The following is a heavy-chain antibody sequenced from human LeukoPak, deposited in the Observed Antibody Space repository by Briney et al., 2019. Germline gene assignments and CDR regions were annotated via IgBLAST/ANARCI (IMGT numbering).Heavy chain of an antibody. CDR3: AKDIRVWGSYRYPCLDY. Sequence: GRSLRLSCAASGFSFSSYGMHWVRQAPGKGLEWVAVISYDGDNKYYADSVNGRFTISRDNSKNTLSLQMDSRRAEDTAVYYCAKDIRVWGSYRYPCLDYWGQGTLVTVSA. CDR1: GFSFSSYG. J-gene: IGHJ4*02. CDR2: ISYDGDNK. D-gene: IGHD3-16*02. V-gene: IGHV3-30*18.